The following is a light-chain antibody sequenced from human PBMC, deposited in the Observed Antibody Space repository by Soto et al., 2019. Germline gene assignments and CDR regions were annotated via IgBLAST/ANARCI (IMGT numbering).Light chain of an antibody. CDR1: SSDVGGYDY. V-gene: IGLV2-14*01. CDR2: EVS. J-gene: IGLJ2*01. CDR3: SSYTTTSALV. Sequence: QSALTQPASVSGSPGQSITISCTGTSSDVGGYDYVSWYQHHPGKVPKLIIYEVSKRPSGVSHRFSGSKSGNTASLTISGLHTEDDADYYCSSYTTTSALVFGGGTKLTVL.